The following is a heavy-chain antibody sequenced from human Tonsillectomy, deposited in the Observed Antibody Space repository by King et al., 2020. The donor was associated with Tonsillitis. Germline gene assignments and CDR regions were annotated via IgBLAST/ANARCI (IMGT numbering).Heavy chain of an antibody. J-gene: IGHJ4*02. D-gene: IGHD1-26*01. CDR1: GFTFSSYE. Sequence: DVQLVESGGGLVQPGGSLRLSCEASGFTFSSYEMNWVRQAPGKGLEWVSYISSGGSSIYYADSMKGRFTISRDNAKNSLYLQMNSLRAEDTAVYYCATQGRRVTTGYWGQGTLVTVSA. CDR2: ISSGGSSI. V-gene: IGHV3-48*03. CDR3: ATQGRRVTTGY.